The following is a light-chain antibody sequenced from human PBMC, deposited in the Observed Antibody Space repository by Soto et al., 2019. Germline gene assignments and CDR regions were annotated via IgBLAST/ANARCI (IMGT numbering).Light chain of an antibody. CDR3: QQYNTNSWT. CDR2: KVS. J-gene: IGKJ1*01. V-gene: IGKV1-5*03. CDR1: QNINTW. Sequence: DIQMTQSPSTLSASVGDRVTITCRASQNINTWLAWFQQKAGKAPKLLIYKVSNLESGVPSRFSGSGFQTEFTLTISSLQPDDSATYYCQQYNTNSWTFGQGTKVEIK.